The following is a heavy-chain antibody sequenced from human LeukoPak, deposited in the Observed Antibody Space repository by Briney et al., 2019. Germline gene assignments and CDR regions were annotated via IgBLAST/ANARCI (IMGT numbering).Heavy chain of an antibody. V-gene: IGHV4-30-2*01. J-gene: IGHJ4*02. Sequence: KTSETLSLTCAVSGGSISSGGYSWSWIRQPPGKGLEWIGYIYHSGSTYYNPSLKSRVTISVDRSKNQFSLKLSSVTAADTAVYYCARAWRRGCYDIDYWGQGTLVTVSS. D-gene: IGHD5-12*01. CDR3: ARAWRRGCYDIDY. CDR1: GGSISSGGYS. CDR2: IYHSGST.